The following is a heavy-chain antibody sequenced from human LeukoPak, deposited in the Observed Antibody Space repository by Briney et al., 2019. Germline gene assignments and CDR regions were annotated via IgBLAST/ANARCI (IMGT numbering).Heavy chain of an antibody. V-gene: IGHV4-34*01. J-gene: IGHJ4*02. D-gene: IGHD3-10*01. Sequence: PSETLSLTCAIYGGSFSGYYWSWIRQPPGEGLEWIGEINHSGSTNYNPSLKSRVTISVDTSKNQFSPKLSSVTAADTAVYYCAEGPRGRYFDYWGQGTLVTVSS. CDR2: INHSGST. CDR3: AEGPRGRYFDY. CDR1: GGSFSGYY.